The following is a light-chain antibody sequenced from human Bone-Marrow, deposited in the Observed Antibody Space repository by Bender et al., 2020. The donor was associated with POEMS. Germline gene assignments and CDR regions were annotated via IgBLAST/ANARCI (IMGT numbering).Light chain of an antibody. Sequence: SYVLTQPPSVSVAPGQTARITCVGNNIGSTTVHWYQQKPGQAPVLVVYDDRDRPAGIPERFSGFNSGNTATLIIRRVEAGDEAAYYCQVWDSGYNRGVFGGGTQLTVL. CDR3: QVWDSGYNRGV. CDR2: DDR. V-gene: IGLV3-21*02. CDR1: NIGSTT. J-gene: IGLJ3*02.